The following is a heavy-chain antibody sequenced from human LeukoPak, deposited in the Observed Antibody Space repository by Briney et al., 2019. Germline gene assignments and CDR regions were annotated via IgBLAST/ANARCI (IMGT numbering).Heavy chain of an antibody. CDR1: GYTFSNHD. Sequence: ASVKVSCKASGYTFSNHDIYWLRQAPGQGLEWMGWINPNSGGTNYAQKFQGRVTMTRDTSISTAYMELSRLRSDDTAVYYCARGQGYSNYVWDYYYGMDVWGQGTTVTVSS. D-gene: IGHD4-11*01. J-gene: IGHJ6*02. CDR2: INPNSGGT. V-gene: IGHV1-2*02. CDR3: ARGQGYSNYVWDYYYGMDV.